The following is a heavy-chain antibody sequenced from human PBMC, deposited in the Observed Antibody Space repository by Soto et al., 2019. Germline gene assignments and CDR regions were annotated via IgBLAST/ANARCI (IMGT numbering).Heavy chain of an antibody. CDR3: AACGSGGSCYTFPINH. J-gene: IGHJ5*02. CDR1: GYTFTSYR. V-gene: IGHV1-46*01. D-gene: IGHD2-15*01. CDR2: IKPSDGTT. Sequence: QVQLAQSGAEMKEPGASVKVSCKASGYTFTSYRMHWVRQAPGQGRDWMGIIKPSDGTTTYAHKFQGRVTMTSDTSTRTVYMELSGLTSADTAVYYCAACGSGGSCYTFPINHWGQGTLVTVSS.